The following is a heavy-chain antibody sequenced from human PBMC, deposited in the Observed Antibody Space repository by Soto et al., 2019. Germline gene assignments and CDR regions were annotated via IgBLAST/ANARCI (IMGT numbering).Heavy chain of an antibody. CDR1: GGSISSGPYS. D-gene: IGHD2-21*01. J-gene: IGHJ6*02. CDR3: ARLGGHCRGSNCYGFYGVDV. CDR2: FHYSGTT. Sequence: QLQLLESGPGLVKPSETLSLTCTVSGGSISSGPYSWGWIRQPPGKGLEWIGTFHYSGTTRNSPSLESRVTLSVDTSTNQFSLKMRSVTAADTAVYYCARLGGHCRGSNCYGFYGVDVWGQGTTVIVSS. V-gene: IGHV4-39*01.